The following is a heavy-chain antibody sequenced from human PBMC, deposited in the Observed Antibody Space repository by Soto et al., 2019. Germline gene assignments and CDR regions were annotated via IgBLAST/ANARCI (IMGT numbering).Heavy chain of an antibody. V-gene: IGHV3-9*01. J-gene: IGHJ4*02. CDR1: GFTFDDYA. Sequence: GGSLRLSCAASGFTFDDYAMHWVRQAPGKGLEWVSGISWNSGSIGYADSVKGRFTISRDNAKNSLYLQMNSLRAEDTALYYCAKDILYYYDSGNYFDYSGKGT. CDR2: ISWNSGSI. CDR3: AKDILYYYDSGNYFDY. D-gene: IGHD3-22*01.